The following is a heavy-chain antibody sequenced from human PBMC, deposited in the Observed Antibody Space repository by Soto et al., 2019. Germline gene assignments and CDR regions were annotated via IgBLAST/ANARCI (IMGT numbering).Heavy chain of an antibody. D-gene: IGHD4-17*01. CDR2: IYYSGST. CDR1: GGSISSYY. Sequence: LSLTCTVSGGSISSYYWSWIRQPPGKGLEWIGYIYYSGSTNYNPSLKSRVTISVDTSKNQFSLKLSSVTAADTAVYYCARRYGDCFDYWGQGTLVTVSS. J-gene: IGHJ4*02. CDR3: ARRYGDCFDY. V-gene: IGHV4-59*12.